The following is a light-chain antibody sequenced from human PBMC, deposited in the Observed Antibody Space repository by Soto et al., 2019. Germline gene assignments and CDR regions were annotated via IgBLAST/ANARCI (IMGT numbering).Light chain of an antibody. CDR2: GAS. CDR1: QSVSNRY. CDR3: QQYDSSWT. V-gene: IGKV3-20*01. J-gene: IGKJ1*01. Sequence: EILLTQSPGTLSLSPGEGATLSCWASQSVSNRYLAWYQKTPGQAPRLLIYGASSRATGIPDRFSGSGSGKDFTTTISRLEPEDFAVYYCQQYDSSWTFGQGTKVDIK.